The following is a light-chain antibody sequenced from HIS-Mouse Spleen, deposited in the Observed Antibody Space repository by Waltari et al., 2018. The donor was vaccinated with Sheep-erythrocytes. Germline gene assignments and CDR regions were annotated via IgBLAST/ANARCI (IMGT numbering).Light chain of an antibody. J-gene: IGKJ5*01. CDR2: AAF. CDR1: QGMSSW. CDR3: QQANSFPVT. V-gene: IGKV1-12*01. Sequence: DIQLTQSPSSVSASVGDRVTITCRASQGMSSWLAWYQQKPGKGPKPLIYAAFSWQSGVPSRFSGSGSGTDFTLTISSLQPEDFATYYCQQANSFPVTFGQGTRLEIK.